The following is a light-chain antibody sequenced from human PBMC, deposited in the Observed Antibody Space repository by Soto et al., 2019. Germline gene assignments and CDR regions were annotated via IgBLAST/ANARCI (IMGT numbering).Light chain of an antibody. J-gene: IGKJ1*01. CDR1: QSVSSW. CDR2: AAS. CDR3: LQLYNFSCT. Sequence: DIRMTQSAATLSASFGDRVTITCWASQSVSSWVAWYHLKQGKAPKILIYAASSLQSGVPSRFSVSRYGTDFNLTISRLQTEDFATYYCLQLYNFSCTFGQGTIVDIK. V-gene: IGKV1-5*01.